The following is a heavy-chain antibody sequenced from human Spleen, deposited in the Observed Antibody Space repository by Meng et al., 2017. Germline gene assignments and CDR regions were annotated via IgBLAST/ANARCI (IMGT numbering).Heavy chain of an antibody. J-gene: IGHJ4*02. CDR1: GDSVSSNSPA. V-gene: IGHV6-1*01. Sequence: QVQLQQSGPGLVKPSQTLSLTCAISGDSVSSNSPASNWIRQSPSRGLEWLGRTQHRSKWYNDYALSVKSRITINPDTSKNQFSLQLNSVTPEDTAVYYCARGGTATSPFDYWGQGTLVTVSS. D-gene: IGHD1-7*01. CDR3: ARGGTATSPFDY. CDR2: TQHRSKWYN.